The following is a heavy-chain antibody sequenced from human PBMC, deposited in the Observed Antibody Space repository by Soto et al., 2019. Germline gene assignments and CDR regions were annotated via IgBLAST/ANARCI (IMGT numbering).Heavy chain of an antibody. Sequence: ASVKVCCKASGYTFTSYGISWVRQAPGQGLEWMGWISAYNGNTNYAQKLQGRVTMTTDTSTSTAHMELRSLRSDDTAVYYCAIEGESGYYYYGMDVWGQGTTVTVS. D-gene: IGHD2-21*01. CDR3: AIEGESGYYYYGMDV. J-gene: IGHJ6*02. CDR2: ISAYNGNT. V-gene: IGHV1-18*01. CDR1: GYTFTSYG.